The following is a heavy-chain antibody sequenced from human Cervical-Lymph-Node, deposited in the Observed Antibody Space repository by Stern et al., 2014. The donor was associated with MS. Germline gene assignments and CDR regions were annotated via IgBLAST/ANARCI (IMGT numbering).Heavy chain of an antibody. CDR2: TSYDGGNR. V-gene: IGHV3-30*18. CDR3: AKDRRGGYNYLYGMDV. CDR1: RFTFRTYG. D-gene: IGHD5-18*01. Sequence: VQLVESGGGVVQPGTSLRLSCTGSRFTFRTYGIRWVRQAPGQGLEWVXVTSYDGGNRQYADSVKGRFTISRDNSKNTVYLHLNSLRPEDTGVYHCAKDRRGGYNYLYGMDVWGQGTTVTVS. J-gene: IGHJ6*02.